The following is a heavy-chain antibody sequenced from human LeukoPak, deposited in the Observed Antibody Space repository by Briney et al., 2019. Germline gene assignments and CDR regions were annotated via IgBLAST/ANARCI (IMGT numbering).Heavy chain of an antibody. CDR1: GYSFTSYW. V-gene: IGHV5-51*01. CDR2: IYPGDSDT. CDR3: ARGSPNFDY. Sequence: GESLQISCKGSGYSFTSYWIGWVRQMPGKGLEWMGIIYPGDSDTRYSPSFQGQVTISADKSISTAYLQWSSLRSEDTAVYYCARGSPNFDYWGQGTLVTVSS. J-gene: IGHJ4*02.